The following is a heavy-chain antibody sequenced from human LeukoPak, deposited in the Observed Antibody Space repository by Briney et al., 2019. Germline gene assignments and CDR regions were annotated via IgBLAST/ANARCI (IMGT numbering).Heavy chain of an antibody. Sequence: ASVKVSCMASGFTFTSSAMQWVRQARGQRLEWIGWIVVGSGNTNYAQKFQERVTITRDMSTSTAYMELSSLRSEDTAVYYCASMVYAIDANGMDVWGQGTTVTVSS. CDR3: ASMVYAIDANGMDV. CDR1: GFTFTSSA. V-gene: IGHV1-58*02. D-gene: IGHD2-8*01. CDR2: IVVGSGNT. J-gene: IGHJ6*02.